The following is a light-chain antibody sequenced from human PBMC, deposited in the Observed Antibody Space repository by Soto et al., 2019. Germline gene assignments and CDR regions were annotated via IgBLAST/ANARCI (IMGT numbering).Light chain of an antibody. CDR2: DVA. V-gene: IGLV2-14*03. CDR3: SSYTGASALYV. J-gene: IGLJ1*01. Sequence: SALTQPASVSGSPGQSITISCTGTSSDIGGYNYVAWYQQHLGKAPKLIIYDVAVRPSGVSNRFSGSKSGNTASLAISGLQAEDEAHYYCSSYTGASALYVFGTGTKVTVL. CDR1: SSDIGGYNY.